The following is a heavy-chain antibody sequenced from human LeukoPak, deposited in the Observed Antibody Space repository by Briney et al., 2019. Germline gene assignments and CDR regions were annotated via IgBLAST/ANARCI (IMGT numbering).Heavy chain of an antibody. CDR1: GFTFSSYG. J-gene: IGHJ4*02. D-gene: IGHD2-2*01. V-gene: IGHV3-23*01. Sequence: GGSLRLSCAASGFTFSSYGMSWVRQAPGKGLEWVSAISGSGGSTYYADSVKGRFTISRDNSKNTLYLQMNSLRAEDTAVYYCAKDRTGIVVVPAAAQWGQGTLVTVSS. CDR2: ISGSGGST. CDR3: AKDRTGIVVVPAAAQ.